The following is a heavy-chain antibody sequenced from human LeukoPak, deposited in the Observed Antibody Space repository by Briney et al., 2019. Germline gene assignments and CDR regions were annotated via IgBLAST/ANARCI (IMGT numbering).Heavy chain of an antibody. CDR2: IYYSGST. Sequence: PSETLSLTCTVSGGSVSSGSYYWSWIRQPPGTGLEWIGYIYYSGSTNYNPSLKSRVTISVDTSKNQFSLKLSSVTAADTAVYYCASDTVGAPRLGYWGQGTLVTVSS. D-gene: IGHD1-26*01. J-gene: IGHJ4*02. CDR3: ASDTVGAPRLGY. CDR1: GGSVSSGSYY. V-gene: IGHV4-61*01.